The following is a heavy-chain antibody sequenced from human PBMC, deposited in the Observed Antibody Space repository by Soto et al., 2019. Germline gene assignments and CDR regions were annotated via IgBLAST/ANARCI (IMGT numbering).Heavy chain of an antibody. CDR2: IKQDGSEK. D-gene: IGHD6-19*01. Sequence: EVQLVESGGGLVQPGGSLRLSCAASGFTFSSYWMSWVRQAPGKGLEWVANIKQDGSEKYYVDSVKGRFTISRDNAKNSLYLQMNSLRAEDTAVYYCARERISSGWYTYWFDPWGQGTLVTVSS. V-gene: IGHV3-7*01. CDR1: GFTFSSYW. CDR3: ARERISSGWYTYWFDP. J-gene: IGHJ5*02.